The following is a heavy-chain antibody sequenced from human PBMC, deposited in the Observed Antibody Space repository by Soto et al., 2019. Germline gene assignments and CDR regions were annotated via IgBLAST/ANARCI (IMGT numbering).Heavy chain of an antibody. CDR2: TSAYNGNT. CDR1: GYTFTSYG. V-gene: IGHV1-18*01. CDR3: ARSAYYDILTGYYNVMGY. J-gene: IGHJ4*02. Sequence: QVQLVQSGAEVKKPGASVKVSCKASGYTFTSYGISWVRQAPGQGLEWMGWTSAYNGNTNYAQKLQGRVTMTTDTSTSTAYMELRSLRSDDTAVDYCARSAYYDILTGYYNVMGYWGQGTLVTVSS. D-gene: IGHD3-9*01.